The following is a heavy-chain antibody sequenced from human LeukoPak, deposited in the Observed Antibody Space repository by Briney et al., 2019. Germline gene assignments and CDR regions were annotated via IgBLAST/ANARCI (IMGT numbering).Heavy chain of an antibody. V-gene: IGHV3-23*01. Sequence: GGSLRLSCAASGFTFSSYSMNWVRQAPGKGLEWVSAISGSGGSTYYADSVKGRFTISRDNSKNTLYLQMNSLRAEDTAVYYCAKDGIYYGSVGENYFDYWGQGTLVTVSS. D-gene: IGHD3-10*01. CDR2: ISGSGGST. J-gene: IGHJ4*02. CDR1: GFTFSSYS. CDR3: AKDGIYYGSVGENYFDY.